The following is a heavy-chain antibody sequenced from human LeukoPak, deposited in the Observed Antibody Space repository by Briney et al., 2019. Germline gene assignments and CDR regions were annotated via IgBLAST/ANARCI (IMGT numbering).Heavy chain of an antibody. CDR1: GFTFSSYS. Sequence: GGSLRLSCAASGFTFSSYSMNWVRQAPGKGLEWVSSISSSSSYIYYADSVKGRFTISRDNAKNSLYLQMDSLRAEDTAVYYCARILHGSGSYGLDYWGQGTLVTVSS. J-gene: IGHJ4*02. V-gene: IGHV3-21*01. CDR3: ARILHGSGSYGLDY. CDR2: ISSSSSYI. D-gene: IGHD3-10*01.